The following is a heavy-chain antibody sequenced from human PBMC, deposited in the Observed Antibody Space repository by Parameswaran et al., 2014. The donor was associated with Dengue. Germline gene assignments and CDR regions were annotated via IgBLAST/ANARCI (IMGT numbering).Heavy chain of an antibody. V-gene: IGHV3-48*01. J-gene: IGHJ4*02. D-gene: IGHD5-24*01. CDR3: ARDGYNVVFDY. Sequence: VRQMPGKGLEWVSYISSSSSTIYYADSVKGRFTISRDNAKNSLYLQMNSLRAEDTAVYYCARDGYNVVFDYWGQGTLVTVSS. CDR2: ISSSSSTI.